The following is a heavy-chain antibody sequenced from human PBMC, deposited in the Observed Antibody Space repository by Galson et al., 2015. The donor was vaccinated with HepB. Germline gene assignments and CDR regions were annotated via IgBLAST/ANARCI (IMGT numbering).Heavy chain of an antibody. CDR1: GYTLTELS. CDR2: FDSEEGLR. J-gene: IGHJ3*02. V-gene: IGHV1-24*01. CDR3: ATDLVIVRKPYVFDI. D-gene: IGHD3-22*01. Sequence: SVKVSCKVSGYTLTELSMHWMRQAPGRGLEWMGGFDSEEGLRIYAQKFQGRVTMTEDTSTDTAYMELSSLRSEDTAVYYCATDLVIVRKPYVFDIWGQGTKVTVSS.